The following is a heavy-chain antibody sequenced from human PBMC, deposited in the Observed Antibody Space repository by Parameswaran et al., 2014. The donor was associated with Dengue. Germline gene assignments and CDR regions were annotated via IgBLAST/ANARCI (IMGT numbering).Heavy chain of an antibody. Sequence: WIRQPPGKGLEWVSYISSSSSTIYYADSVKGRFTISRDNAKNSLYLQMNSLRDEDTAVYYCARGKRLDYWGQGTLVTVSS. CDR3: ARGKRLDY. D-gene: IGHD6-25*01. CDR2: ISSSSSTI. J-gene: IGHJ4*02. V-gene: IGHV3-48*02.